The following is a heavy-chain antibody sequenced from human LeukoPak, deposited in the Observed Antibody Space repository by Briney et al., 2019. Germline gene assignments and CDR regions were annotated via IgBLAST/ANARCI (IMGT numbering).Heavy chain of an antibody. CDR1: GGTFSSYA. CDR2: IIPIFGTA. V-gene: IGHV1-69*05. CDR3: AAVPEMATIKFDY. D-gene: IGHD5-24*01. Sequence: SVKVSCKASGGTFSSYAISWVRQAPGQGLEWMGGIIPIFGTANYAQKFQGRVTITTDESTSTAYMELSSLRSEDTTVYYCAAVPEMATIKFDYWGQGTLVTVSS. J-gene: IGHJ4*02.